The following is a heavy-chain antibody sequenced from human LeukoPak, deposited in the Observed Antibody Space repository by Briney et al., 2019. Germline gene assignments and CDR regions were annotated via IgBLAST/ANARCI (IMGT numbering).Heavy chain of an antibody. CDR2: IRYDGSNK. D-gene: IGHD3-3*01. V-gene: IGHV3-30*02. Sequence: PGGSLRLSCAASGFTFSSYGMHWVRQAPGKGLEWVAFIRYDGSNKYYADSVKGRFTISRDNSKNTLYLQMNSLRAEDTAVYYCAKGRFLERLRFDYWGQGTLVTVSS. J-gene: IGHJ4*02. CDR1: GFTFSSYG. CDR3: AKGRFLERLRFDY.